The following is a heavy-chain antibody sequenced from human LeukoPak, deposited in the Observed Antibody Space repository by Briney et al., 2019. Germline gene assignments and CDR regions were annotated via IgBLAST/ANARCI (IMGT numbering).Heavy chain of an antibody. Sequence: GGSLRLSCETSGFRFSDYWMHWVRQVPGKGLEWVSSISSRSSNIYYADSMKGRFTISRDNAKNSLYLQMNSLRAEDTAVYYCARRGYYDHYGMDVWGQGTTVTVSS. CDR1: GFRFSDYW. V-gene: IGHV3-21*01. CDR2: ISSRSSNI. CDR3: ARRGYYDHYGMDV. J-gene: IGHJ6*02.